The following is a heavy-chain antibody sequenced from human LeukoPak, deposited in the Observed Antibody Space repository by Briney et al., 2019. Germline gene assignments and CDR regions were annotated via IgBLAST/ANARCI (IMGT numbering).Heavy chain of an antibody. CDR1: GFTFSSYG. V-gene: IGHV3-23*01. D-gene: IGHD6-6*01. CDR3: AKLAGSSSSSRYFDL. CDR2: ISASGGST. Sequence: GGSLRLSCAASGFTFSSYGMSWVRQAPGKGLEWVSGISASGGSTYDADSAKGRFTISRDNSKNTLYLQMSSLRAEDTAVYYCAKLAGSSSSSRYFDLWGRGTLVTVSS. J-gene: IGHJ2*01.